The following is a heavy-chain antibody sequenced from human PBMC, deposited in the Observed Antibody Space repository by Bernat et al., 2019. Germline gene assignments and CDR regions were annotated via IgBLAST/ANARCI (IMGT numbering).Heavy chain of an antibody. V-gene: IGHV3-23*01. J-gene: IGHJ4*02. D-gene: IGHD5-12*01. CDR2: ISGIGSTT. CDR1: GFTFSSYA. CDR3: AKDGWLRLTRDVYFYY. Sequence: EVQMLESGGGLAQPGGSLRLSCAASGFTFSSYAMSWVRQAPGKGLGWVSAISGIGSTTYHADSVKGRFNISRDTSKNTLYLKMNSLRAEDTAVYYCAKDGWLRLTRDVYFYYWGQGTLVTVSS.